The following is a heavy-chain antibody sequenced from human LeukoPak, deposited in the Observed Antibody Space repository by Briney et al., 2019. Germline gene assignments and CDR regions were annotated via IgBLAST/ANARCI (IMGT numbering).Heavy chain of an antibody. D-gene: IGHD6-13*01. Sequence: SETLSLTCAVYGGSFSGYYWSWIRQPPGKGLEWIGEINHSGSTNYNPSLKSRVTISVDTSKNQFSLKLSSVTAADTAVYYCPRGLIALSSSRNSYMDVWGKGTTVTVSS. CDR3: PRGLIALSSSRNSYMDV. CDR1: GGSFSGYY. V-gene: IGHV4-34*01. J-gene: IGHJ6*03. CDR2: INHSGST.